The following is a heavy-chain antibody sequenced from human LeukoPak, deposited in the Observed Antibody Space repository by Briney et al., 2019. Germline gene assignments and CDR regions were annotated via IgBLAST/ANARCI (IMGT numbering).Heavy chain of an antibody. Sequence: SETLSLTCTVPGGSISSYYWSWIRQPPGKGLEWIGSIYYSGSTYYNPSLKSRVTISVDTSKNQFSLKLSSVTAADTAVYYCARHYYDFWSGYYTRWFDPWGQGTLVTVSS. CDR3: ARHYYDFWSGYYTRWFDP. CDR1: GGSISSYY. J-gene: IGHJ5*02. CDR2: IYYSGST. D-gene: IGHD3-3*01. V-gene: IGHV4-59*05.